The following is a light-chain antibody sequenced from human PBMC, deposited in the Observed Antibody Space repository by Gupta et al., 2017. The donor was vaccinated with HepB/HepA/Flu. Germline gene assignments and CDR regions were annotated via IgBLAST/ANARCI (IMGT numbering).Light chain of an antibody. V-gene: IGLV3-25*03. CDR3: QSADNTGTYPV. CDR2: KDS. Sequence: SYELTQPPSVSVSPGQTARITCSGDALPNQYAYWYQQKPGQAPVMVIYKDSERPSGIPERFSGSSSGTIVMLTISGVQAEDEADYYCQSADNTGTYPVFGGGTKLTV. CDR1: ALPNQY. J-gene: IGLJ3*02.